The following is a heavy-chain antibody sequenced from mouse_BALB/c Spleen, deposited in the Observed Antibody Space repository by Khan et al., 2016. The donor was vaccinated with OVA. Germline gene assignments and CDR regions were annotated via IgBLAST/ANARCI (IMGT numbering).Heavy chain of an antibody. Sequence: EVQLQESGPSLVKPSQTLSLTCSVTGDSITSGYWNWIRKFPGNKLEYMGYMIYSGNTYYNPSLNSRISITRHTSKNQYYLQFHSVTTEASATYDCARSTYRYAFAYWGQGTLVTVSA. D-gene: IGHD2-14*01. J-gene: IGHJ3*01. CDR3: ARSTYRYAFAY. V-gene: IGHV3-8*02. CDR2: MIYSGNT. CDR1: GDSITSGY.